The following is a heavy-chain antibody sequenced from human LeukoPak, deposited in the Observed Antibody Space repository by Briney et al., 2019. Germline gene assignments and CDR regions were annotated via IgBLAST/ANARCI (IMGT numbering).Heavy chain of an antibody. CDR1: GFTCSSYG. Sequence: GGSLRLSCAASGFTCSSYGMHWVRQAPGKGLEWVAVIWYDGSNKYYADSVKGRFTISRDNSKNTLYLQMNSLRAEDTAVYYCARAYSSSWYYHFDYWGQGTLVTVSS. J-gene: IGHJ4*02. D-gene: IGHD6-13*01. CDR2: IWYDGSNK. CDR3: ARAYSSSWYYHFDY. V-gene: IGHV3-33*01.